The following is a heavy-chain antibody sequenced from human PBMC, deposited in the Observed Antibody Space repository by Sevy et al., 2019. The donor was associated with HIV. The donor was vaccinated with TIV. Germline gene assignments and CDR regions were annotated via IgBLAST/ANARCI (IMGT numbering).Heavy chain of an antibody. D-gene: IGHD3-16*01. CDR2: IRYDGSNK. CDR1: GFTFSSYG. CDR3: AKISWERFGGGNFDY. Sequence: GGSLRLSCAASGFTFSSYGMHWVRQAPGKGLEWVAFIRYDGSNKYYADSVKGRFTISRDNSKKTLYLQMNSLRAEDTAEYYWAKISWERFGGGNFDYWGQGTLVTVSS. J-gene: IGHJ4*02. V-gene: IGHV3-30*02.